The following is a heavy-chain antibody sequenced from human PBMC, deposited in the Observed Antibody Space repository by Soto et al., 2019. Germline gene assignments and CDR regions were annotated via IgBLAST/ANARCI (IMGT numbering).Heavy chain of an antibody. D-gene: IGHD2-2*02. CDR1: GFTFSSYD. V-gene: IGHV3-23*01. CDR3: AKDRTARYCSSTSCYTGIGGMDV. CDR2: ISGSGGSS. Sequence: GGSLRLSCAASGFTFSSYDMSWVRQAPGKGLEWVSAISGSGGSSYYADSVKGRFTISRDNSKTTLYLQMNSLRAEDTAVYYCAKDRTARYCSSTSCYTGIGGMDVWGQGTTVTVSS. J-gene: IGHJ6*02.